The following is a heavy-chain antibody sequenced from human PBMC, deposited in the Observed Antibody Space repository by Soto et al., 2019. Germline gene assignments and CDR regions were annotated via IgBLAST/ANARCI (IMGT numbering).Heavy chain of an antibody. CDR3: ARRLITFGGVIVNPFDY. CDR2: IYYSGST. Sequence: SETLSLTCTVSGGSISSSSYYWGWIRQPPGKGLEWIGSIYYSGSTYYNPSLKSRVTISVDTSKNQFSLKLSSVTAADTAVYYCARRLITFGGVIVNPFDYWGQGTLVTVSS. CDR1: GGSISSSSYY. V-gene: IGHV4-39*01. J-gene: IGHJ4*02. D-gene: IGHD3-16*02.